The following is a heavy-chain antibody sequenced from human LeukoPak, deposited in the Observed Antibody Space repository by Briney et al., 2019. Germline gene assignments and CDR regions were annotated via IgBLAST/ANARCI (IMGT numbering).Heavy chain of an antibody. V-gene: IGHV4-30-4*01. CDR1: GDSTSSGDYF. CDR2: IYYSGTT. Sequence: SETLSLTCTVSGDSTSSGDYFWSWIRQPPGGGLEWVGYIYYSGTTYYNPSLKSRVTRSVDTSKNQFSLTLTSVTAQDTAVYYCARETMNGHLDYWGQGTLVTVSS. CDR3: ARETMNGHLDY. J-gene: IGHJ4*02. D-gene: IGHD1/OR15-1a*01.